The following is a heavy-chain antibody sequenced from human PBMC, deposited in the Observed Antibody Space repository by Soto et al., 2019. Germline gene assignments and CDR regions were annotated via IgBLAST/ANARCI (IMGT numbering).Heavy chain of an antibody. CDR2: IYHSGST. Sequence: QVQLQESGPGLVKPSGTLSLTCAVSGGSISSTNWWHWVRQAPGKGREWIGEIYHSGSTNYNPSLKSRVTISVDKSKNQFSLKLTSVIAADTAVYYCASNGALGVNTRAECWGQGTLVTVSS. CDR3: ASNGALGVNTRAEC. V-gene: IGHV4-4*02. D-gene: IGHD5-18*01. CDR1: GGSISSTNW. J-gene: IGHJ4*02.